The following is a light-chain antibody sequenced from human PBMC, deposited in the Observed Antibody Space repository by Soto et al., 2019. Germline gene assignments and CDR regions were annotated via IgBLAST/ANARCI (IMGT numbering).Light chain of an antibody. CDR2: AAS. CDR1: QGIRND. V-gene: IGKV1-6*01. J-gene: IGKJ3*01. CDR3: LQKDFYPFT. Sequence: AIQMTQSPSSLSASVGDRVTLTCRASQGIRNDLDWFQQKPGKAPKLLIYAASNLQSGVPARFSGSGSGTDFTLTISSLQPEDFATYYCLQKDFYPFTFGPGTTVDIK.